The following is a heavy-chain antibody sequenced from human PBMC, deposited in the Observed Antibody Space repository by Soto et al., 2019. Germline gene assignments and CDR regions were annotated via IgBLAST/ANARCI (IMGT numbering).Heavy chain of an antibody. V-gene: IGHV4-34*01. Sequence: SETLSLTCAVYGGSFSGYYWSWIRQPPGKGLEWIGEINHSGSTNYNPSLKSRVTISVDTSKNQFSLKLSSVTAADTAVYYCARYNHHIVVVPAARSHQDYFDYWGQGTLVTVSS. J-gene: IGHJ4*02. CDR3: ARYNHHIVVVPAARSHQDYFDY. CDR2: INHSGST. D-gene: IGHD2-2*01. CDR1: GGSFSGYY.